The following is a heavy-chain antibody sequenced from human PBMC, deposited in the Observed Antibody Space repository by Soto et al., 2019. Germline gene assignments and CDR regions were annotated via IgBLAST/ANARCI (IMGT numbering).Heavy chain of an antibody. CDR1: GGTFNTHA. Sequence: PSVKVCFNSSGGTFNTHAISWLLQSPGHGFEWMGGIVPIYGIPSHAHKFQGRVTITADEPTTTVYMELSSLRSDDTAVYYCARGPNWNARYYYYGMDVWGQGTTVTVSS. D-gene: IGHD1-1*01. V-gene: IGHV1-69*13. CDR3: ARGPNWNARYYYYGMDV. CDR2: IVPIYGIP. J-gene: IGHJ6*02.